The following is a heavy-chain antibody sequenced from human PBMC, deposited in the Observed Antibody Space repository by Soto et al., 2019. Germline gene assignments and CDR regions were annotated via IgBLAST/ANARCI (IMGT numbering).Heavy chain of an antibody. D-gene: IGHD4-4*01. Sequence: GGSLRLSCAASGFTFSDYNMNWVRQAPGKGLEWVSSISSSSSDIYYADSMKGRFTISRDNAKNSLYLQMNSLRAEDTAVYYCARDYSNYGTLDYWGQGTLVTVSS. J-gene: IGHJ4*02. CDR2: ISSSSSDI. V-gene: IGHV3-21*01. CDR1: GFTFSDYN. CDR3: ARDYSNYGTLDY.